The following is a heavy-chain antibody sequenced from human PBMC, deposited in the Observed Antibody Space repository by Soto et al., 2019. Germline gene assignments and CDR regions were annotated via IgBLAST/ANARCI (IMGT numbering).Heavy chain of an antibody. V-gene: IGHV3-48*01. Sequence: GGSLRLSCAASGFTFSSYSMNWVRQAPGKGLEWVSYISSSSSTIYYADSVKGRFTISRDNAKNSLYLQMNSLRAEDTAVYYCASTGRFPDDYWGQGTLVTVSS. CDR3: ASTGRFPDDY. CDR2: ISSSSSTI. CDR1: GFTFSSYS. J-gene: IGHJ4*02. D-gene: IGHD1-1*01.